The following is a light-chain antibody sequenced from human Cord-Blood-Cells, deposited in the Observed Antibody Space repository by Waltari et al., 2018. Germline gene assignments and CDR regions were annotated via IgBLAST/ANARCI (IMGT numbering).Light chain of an antibody. CDR3: GTWDSSLSAGV. J-gene: IGLJ2*01. Sequence: QSVLTQPPSVSAAPGQKVTISCSGSSSTIGTNYVSWYQQIPGTAPKLLNYENNKRPAGIPDRFSGSKSGTSATLGITGLQTGDEADEYCGTWDSSLSAGVFGGGTKLTVL. CDR2: ENN. CDR1: SSTIGTNY. V-gene: IGLV1-51*02.